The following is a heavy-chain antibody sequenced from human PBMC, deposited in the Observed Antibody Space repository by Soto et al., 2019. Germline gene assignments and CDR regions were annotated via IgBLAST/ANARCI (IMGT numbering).Heavy chain of an antibody. D-gene: IGHD3-10*01. CDR1: GFTFSSYA. CDR3: AKVDGSGSYYRPHFDY. CDR2: ISGSGGST. V-gene: IGHV3-23*01. Sequence: GGSLRLSCAASGFTFSSYAMSWVRQAPGKGLEWVSAISGSGGSTYYADSVKGRFTISRDNSKNTLYLQMNSLRAEDTAVYYCAKVDGSGSYYRPHFDYWGQGTLVTVSS. J-gene: IGHJ4*02.